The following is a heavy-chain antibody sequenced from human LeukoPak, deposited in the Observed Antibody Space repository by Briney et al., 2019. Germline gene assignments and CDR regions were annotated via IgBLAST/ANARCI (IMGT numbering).Heavy chain of an antibody. D-gene: IGHD2-15*01. V-gene: IGHV1-8*01. J-gene: IGHJ4*02. CDR2: MNPNSGNT. CDR1: GYSFSTFD. Sequence: ASVKVSCKASGYSFSTFDINWVRQAPGQGPEWMGWMNPNSGNTGYAQKFQGRVTLTRSTSMTTAYMELSSLRSEDTAVYYCGRQSLDGGSCYDYWGQGTPVTISS. CDR3: GRQSLDGGSCYDY.